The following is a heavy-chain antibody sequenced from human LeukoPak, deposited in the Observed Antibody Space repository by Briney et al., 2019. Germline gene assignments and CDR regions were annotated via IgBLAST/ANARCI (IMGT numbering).Heavy chain of an antibody. D-gene: IGHD1-14*01. J-gene: IGHJ4*02. CDR1: GGSISIHY. CDR2: IYSSGRT. Sequence: PSETLSLTCTVSGGSISIHYWSWVRHPQGKGLEWVVYIYSSGRTNYKPSLNSRLTISVDTSKNQLSLLLTSVTAADTAVYYCTRRAPTAYWHYLDYWGQGTLVTVSS. V-gene: IGHV4-4*09. CDR3: TRRAPTAYWHYLDY.